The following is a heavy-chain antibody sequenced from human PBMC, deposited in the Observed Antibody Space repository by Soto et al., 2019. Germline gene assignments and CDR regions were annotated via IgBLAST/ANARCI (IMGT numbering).Heavy chain of an antibody. V-gene: IGHV3-23*01. J-gene: IGHJ6*02. Sequence: PGGSLRLSCAASGFTFSSYAMSWVRQAPGKGLEWVSAISGSGGSTYYADSVKGRFTISRDNSKNTLYLQMNSLRAEDTAVYYFSSTDLRDIVVVPVAISYYYYGMDVWGQGTTVTVSS. CDR1: GFTFSSYA. CDR3: SSTDLRDIVVVPVAISYYYYGMDV. D-gene: IGHD2-2*02. CDR2: ISGSGGST.